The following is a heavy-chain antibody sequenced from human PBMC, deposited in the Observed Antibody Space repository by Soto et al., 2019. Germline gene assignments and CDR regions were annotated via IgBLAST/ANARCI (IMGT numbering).Heavy chain of an antibody. Sequence: EVQLAESGGGLAQPGGSLRLSCAASGFTLSGYAMDWVRQAPGKGLEYVSGISSNGVGTYYANSVQGRFTISRDNSKNTVYLQMGSLRPEDMAVYYCARRARPDFYYMAVWGKGTTVTVPS. CDR2: ISSNGVGT. D-gene: IGHD6-6*01. CDR1: GFTLSGYA. CDR3: ARRARPDFYYMAV. J-gene: IGHJ6*03. V-gene: IGHV3-64*01.